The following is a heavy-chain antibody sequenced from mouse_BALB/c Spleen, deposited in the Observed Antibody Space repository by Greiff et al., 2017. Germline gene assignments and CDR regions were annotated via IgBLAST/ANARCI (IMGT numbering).Heavy chain of an antibody. V-gene: IGHV14-1*02. CDR3: ATYDYDGYFDY. D-gene: IGHD2-4*01. Sequence: VQLKESGAELVRPGALVKLSCKASGFNIKDYYMHWVKQRPEQGLEWIGWIDPENGNTIYDPKFQGKASITADTSSNTAYLQLSSLTSEDTAVYYCATYDYDGYFDYWGQGTTLTVSS. CDR2: IDPENGNT. J-gene: IGHJ2*01. CDR1: GFNIKDYY.